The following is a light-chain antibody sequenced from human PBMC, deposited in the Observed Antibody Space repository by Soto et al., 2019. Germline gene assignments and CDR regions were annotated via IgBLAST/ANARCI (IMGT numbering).Light chain of an antibody. V-gene: IGLV1-40*01. Sequence: QSALTQPPSVSGAPGQRVTISCTGSSSNIGAGYDVHWYQQLPGTAPKLLIYGNNNRPSGVPDRFSGSKSGTSASLAITGLQAEGEADYYCQSYDNSLSGLYVFGAGTKVTVL. CDR1: SSNIGAGYD. J-gene: IGLJ1*01. CDR3: QSYDNSLSGLYV. CDR2: GNN.